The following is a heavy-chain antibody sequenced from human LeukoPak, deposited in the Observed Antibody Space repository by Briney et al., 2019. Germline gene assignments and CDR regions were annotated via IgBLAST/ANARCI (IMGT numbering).Heavy chain of an antibody. J-gene: IGHJ2*01. CDR1: GFPFSRDW. Sequence: PGGSLRLSCVASGFPFSRDWMTWVRQAPGKGLGWVACIRQDGREIYYVDSVKGRFTISRDNARSSLYLQMTGLRVEDTALYYCASAGIVGASTYWYFDLWGRGTRVIVSS. V-gene: IGHV3-7*01. CDR3: ASAGIVGASTYWYFDL. D-gene: IGHD1-26*01. CDR2: IRQDGREI.